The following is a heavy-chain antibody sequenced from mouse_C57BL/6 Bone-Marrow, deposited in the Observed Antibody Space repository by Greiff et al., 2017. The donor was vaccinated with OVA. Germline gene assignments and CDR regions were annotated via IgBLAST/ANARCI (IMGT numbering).Heavy chain of an antibody. D-gene: IGHD2-3*01. J-gene: IGHJ4*01. CDR1: GFTFSDYG. Sequence: EVKVLESGGGLVKPGGSLKLSCAASGFTFSDYGMHWVRQAPEKGLEWVAYISSGSSTIYYAHTLKGRFTISRDNAKNTLFLQMTSLRSEDTAMYYCARGDGPYAMDYWGQGTSVTVSS. V-gene: IGHV5-17*01. CDR2: ISSGSSTI. CDR3: ARGDGPYAMDY.